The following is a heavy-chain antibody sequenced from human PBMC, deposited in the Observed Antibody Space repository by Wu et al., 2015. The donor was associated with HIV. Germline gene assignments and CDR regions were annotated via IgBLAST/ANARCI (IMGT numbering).Heavy chain of an antibody. V-gene: IGHV1-2*02. Sequence: QVQLMQSGAEVKKPGAPVKVSCKTSGYSFTGNYIHWVRQAPGQGLEWMGWINPNSGGSKSPQKFQGRVTMTRDTSVSTVYLELTRLKFDDTAIYYCTKDYGIVGSTLPEYFQHWGQGTLVTVSS. CDR2: INPNSGGS. D-gene: IGHD1-26*01. J-gene: IGHJ1*01. CDR1: GYSFTGNY. CDR3: TKDYGIVGSTLPEYFQH.